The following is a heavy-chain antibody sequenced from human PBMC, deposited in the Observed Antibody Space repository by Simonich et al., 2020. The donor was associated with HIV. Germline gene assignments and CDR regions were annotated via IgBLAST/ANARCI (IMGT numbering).Heavy chain of an antibody. CDR1: GFTFSSYG. CDR3: AKDPGGWSFDY. Sequence: QVQLVESGGGVVQHGRSLRLSCDASGFTFSSYGMHWVRQAPGKGLEWVAVIWYDGSNKYYADSVKGRFTISRDNSKNTLYLQMNSLRAEDTAMYYCAKDPGGWSFDYWGQGTLVTVSS. V-gene: IGHV3-33*06. D-gene: IGHD3-16*01. CDR2: IWYDGSNK. J-gene: IGHJ4*02.